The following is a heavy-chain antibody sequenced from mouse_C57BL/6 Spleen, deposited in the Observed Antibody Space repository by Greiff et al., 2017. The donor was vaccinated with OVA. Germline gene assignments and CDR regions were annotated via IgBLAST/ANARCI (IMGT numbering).Heavy chain of an antibody. Sequence: VQLQQSGAELAKPGASVKLSCKASGYTFTSYWMHWVKQRPGQGLEWIGYINPSSGYTKYNQKFKDKATLTADKSSSTAYMQLSSLTYEDSAVYYCARSTTVVGWYCDVWGTGTTVTVSS. J-gene: IGHJ1*03. D-gene: IGHD1-1*01. V-gene: IGHV1-7*01. CDR2: INPSSGYT. CDR3: ARSTTVVGWYCDV. CDR1: GYTFTSYW.